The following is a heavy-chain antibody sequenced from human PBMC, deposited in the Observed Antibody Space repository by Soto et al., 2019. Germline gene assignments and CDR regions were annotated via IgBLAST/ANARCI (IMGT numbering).Heavy chain of an antibody. Sequence: EVQLLESGGGLVQPGGSLRLSCAASGFTFSSYAMSWVRQAPGKGLEWVSAISGSGGSTYYADSVKGRFTISRDNSKNTLYLQMNSLRAEDTAVYYCAKERSRTLFRGYEVDFDYWGQGTLVTVSS. D-gene: IGHD5-12*01. CDR3: AKERSRTLFRGYEVDFDY. J-gene: IGHJ4*02. V-gene: IGHV3-23*01. CDR2: ISGSGGST. CDR1: GFTFSSYA.